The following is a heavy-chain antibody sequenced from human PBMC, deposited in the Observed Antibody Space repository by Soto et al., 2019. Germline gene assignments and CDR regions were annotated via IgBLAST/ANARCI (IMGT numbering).Heavy chain of an antibody. V-gene: IGHV1-2*02. Sequence: GASLNVSCTASGYTFTGYYMHWVRQAPGQGLEWMGWINPNSGGTNYAQKFQGRVTMTRDTSISTAYMELSRLRSDDTAVYYCARGDGYNPDDHFEPDYWGQGTLVTVSS. D-gene: IGHD5-12*01. CDR3: ARGDGYNPDDHFEPDY. J-gene: IGHJ4*02. CDR2: INPNSGGT. CDR1: GYTFTGYY.